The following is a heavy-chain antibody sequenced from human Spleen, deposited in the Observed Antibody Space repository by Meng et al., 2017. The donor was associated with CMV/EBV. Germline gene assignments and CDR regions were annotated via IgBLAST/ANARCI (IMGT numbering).Heavy chain of an antibody. J-gene: IGHJ6*02. CDR2: IFSNDEK. Sequence: SGPTLVKPTQTLTLTCTFSGFSFSTSGMCVSWVRQPPGKALEWLAHIFSNDEKSYSTSLKSRVTISKDTSKSQVVLTMTNMDPVDTATYYCARIEGYYDSGGYSPYYGMDVWGQGTTVTVSS. CDR1: GFSFSTSGMC. D-gene: IGHD3-22*01. V-gene: IGHV2-26*01. CDR3: ARIEGYYDSGGYSPYYGMDV.